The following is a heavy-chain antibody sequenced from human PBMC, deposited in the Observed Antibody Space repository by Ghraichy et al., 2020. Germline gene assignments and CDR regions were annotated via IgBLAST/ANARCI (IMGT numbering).Heavy chain of an antibody. CDR1: GGSISSGGYY. V-gene: IGHV4-31*03. J-gene: IGHJ4*02. D-gene: IGHD3-3*01. CDR2: IYYSGST. CDR3: ARDLGPGDFWSGYFDY. Sequence: SETLSLTCTVSGGSISSGGYYWSWIRQHPGKGLEWIGYIYYSGSTYYNPSLKSRVTISVDTSKNQFSLKLSSVTAADTAVYYCARDLGPGDFWSGYFDYWGQGTLVTVSS.